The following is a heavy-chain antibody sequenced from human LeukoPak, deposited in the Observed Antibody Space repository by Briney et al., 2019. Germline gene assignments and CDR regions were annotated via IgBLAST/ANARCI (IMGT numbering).Heavy chain of an antibody. V-gene: IGHV1-18*01. D-gene: IGHD2-2*01. CDR3: AWEGHCSSTVCYDPYNWFDP. Sequence: ASVKVSCKASGYTFTSYGISWVRQAPGQGLEWMGWISGYTGNTNYAQKLQGRVTMTTDTSTSTAYMELRSLRSDDTAVYYCAWEGHCSSTVCYDPYNWFDPWGQGTLVTVSS. CDR2: ISGYTGNT. J-gene: IGHJ5*02. CDR1: GYTFTSYG.